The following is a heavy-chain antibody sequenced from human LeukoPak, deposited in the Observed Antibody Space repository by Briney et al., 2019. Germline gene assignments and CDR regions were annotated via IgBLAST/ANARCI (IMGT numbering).Heavy chain of an antibody. CDR1: GGSISSSSYY. CDR2: INHSGST. J-gene: IGHJ4*02. CDR3: VTYYFDSSGPKKNY. Sequence: SETLSLTCTVSGGSISSSSYYWGWLRQPPGTGLEWIGEINHSGSTNYNPSLKSRVTISVDTSKKQFSLKLSSVTAADTAVYYCVTYYFDSSGPKKNYWGQGTLVTVSS. V-gene: IGHV4-39*07. D-gene: IGHD3-22*01.